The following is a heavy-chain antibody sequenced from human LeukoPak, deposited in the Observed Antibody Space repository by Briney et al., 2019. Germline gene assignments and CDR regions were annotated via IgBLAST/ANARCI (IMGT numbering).Heavy chain of an antibody. J-gene: IGHJ4*02. CDR2: ISGDGGSA. Sequence: GGSLRLSCAASGFTFSSYAMSWVRQAPGKGLEWVTAISGDGGSAYYSDSVKGRFTISRDNSKNTLYLQMHSLRAEDTAVYYCAKMGYYESSDFFDYWGQGTLVTVSS. CDR1: GFTFSSYA. D-gene: IGHD3-22*01. V-gene: IGHV3-23*01. CDR3: AKMGYYESSDFFDY.